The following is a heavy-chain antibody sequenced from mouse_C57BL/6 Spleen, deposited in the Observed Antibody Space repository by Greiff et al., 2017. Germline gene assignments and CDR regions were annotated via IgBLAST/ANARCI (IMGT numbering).Heavy chain of an antibody. CDR1: GYTFTGYW. D-gene: IGHD1-1*01. CDR2: ILPGSGST. J-gene: IGHJ1*03. V-gene: IGHV1-9*01. Sequence: VKLLESGAELMKPGASVKLSCKATGYTFTGYWIEWVKQRPGHGLEWIGEILPGSGSTNYNEKFKGKATFTADTSSNTAYMQLSSLTTEDSAIYYCARGDYYGSRSYWYFDVWGTGTTVTVSS. CDR3: ARGDYYGSRSYWYFDV.